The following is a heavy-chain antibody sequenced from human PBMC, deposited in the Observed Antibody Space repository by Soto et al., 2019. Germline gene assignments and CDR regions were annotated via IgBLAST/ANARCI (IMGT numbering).Heavy chain of an antibody. CDR1: GFTVSSNY. CDR3: ARDRGYAAFDI. J-gene: IGHJ3*02. V-gene: IGHV3-53*01. D-gene: IGHD3-16*01. CDR2: IYSGGST. Sequence: LRLSCAASGFTVSSNYMSWVRQAPGKGLEWVSVIYSGGSTYYADSVKGGFTISSDNSTNTLYLQMNSLRAEDTAVYYCARDRGYAAFDIWGQGTMVTVSS.